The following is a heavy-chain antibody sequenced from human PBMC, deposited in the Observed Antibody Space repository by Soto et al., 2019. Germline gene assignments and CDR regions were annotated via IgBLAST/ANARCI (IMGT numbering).Heavy chain of an antibody. D-gene: IGHD2-2*01. CDR3: ARGSSTSRDFDY. CDR2: IWYDGSNK. Sequence: QVQLVESGGGVVQPARSLRLSCAASGFTFSSYGMHWVRQAPGKGLEWVAVIWYDGSNKYYADSVKGRFTISRDNSKNALYLQMNSRRAEDTAVYYCARGSSTSRDFDYWGQGTLVTVSS. J-gene: IGHJ4*02. CDR1: GFTFSSYG. V-gene: IGHV3-33*01.